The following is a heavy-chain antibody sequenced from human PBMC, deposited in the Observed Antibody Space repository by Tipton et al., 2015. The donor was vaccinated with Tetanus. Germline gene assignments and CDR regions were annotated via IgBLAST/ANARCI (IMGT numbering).Heavy chain of an antibody. J-gene: IGHJ4*02. CDR3: AKDVHTLMVTVDY. Sequence: SLRLSCAASGFMFGSYGMHWVRQPPGKGLEWVSSISWNSGLIVYADSVKGRFTISRDNAGRSLYLQMDSLRSEDTALYYCAKDVHTLMVTVDYWGQGTLVTVSS. CDR1: GFMFGSYG. V-gene: IGHV3-9*01. CDR2: ISWNSGLI. D-gene: IGHD5-18*01.